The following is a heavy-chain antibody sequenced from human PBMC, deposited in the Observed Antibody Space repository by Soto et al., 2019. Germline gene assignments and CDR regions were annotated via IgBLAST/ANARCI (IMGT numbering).Heavy chain of an antibody. CDR1: GFTFPTCA. D-gene: IGHD3-3*02. CDR2: ISSSGGST. CDR3: AKGICITSADPFDY. Sequence: GGSRRLSCAASGFTFPTCAMSWVRQAPGKGLEWVSTISSSGGSTYYADSVQGRFTISRDNSKNIVFLQMNSLRAEDTTVYYCAKGICITSADPFDYWGQGTLVTVSS. J-gene: IGHJ4*02. V-gene: IGHV3-23*01.